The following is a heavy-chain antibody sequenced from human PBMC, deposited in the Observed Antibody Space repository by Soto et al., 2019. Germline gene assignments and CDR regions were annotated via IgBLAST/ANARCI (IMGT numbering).Heavy chain of an antibody. CDR1: GCTFSSYG. J-gene: IGHJ6*03. V-gene: IGHV3-33*01. CDR2: IWYDGSNK. CDR3: ARGKYYYYMDV. Sequence: GGSLRLSCAASGCTFSSYGMHWVRQAPGKGLEWVAVIWYDGSNKYYADSVKGRFTISRDNSKNTLYLQMNSLRAEDTAVYYCARGKYYYYMDVWGKGTTVTVSS.